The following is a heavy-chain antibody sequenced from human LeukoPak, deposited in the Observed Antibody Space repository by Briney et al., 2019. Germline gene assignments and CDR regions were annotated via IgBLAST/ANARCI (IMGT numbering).Heavy chain of an antibody. V-gene: IGHV1-69*05. Sequence: SVKVSFKAAGGTFSSYAISWVRQAPGQALEWMGGIIPIFGTANYAQKFQDRVTITTDESTSTAYMELSSLRSEDTAVYYCARAHRYYDFWSGYRDYWGQGTLVTVSS. CDR1: GGTFSSYA. J-gene: IGHJ4*02. CDR3: ARAHRYYDFWSGYRDY. D-gene: IGHD3-3*01. CDR2: IIPIFGTA.